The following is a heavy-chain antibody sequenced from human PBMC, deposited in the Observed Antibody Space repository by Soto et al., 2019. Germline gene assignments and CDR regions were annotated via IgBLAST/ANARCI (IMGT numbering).Heavy chain of an antibody. CDR1: GFTFKIYD. CDR3: ARATRRSTLVRGVTTALDY. Sequence: VGSLRLSCEASGFTFKIYDMNWVRQAPVKVLEWVSYISSTSGPIYYADSLKGRFTISRDNAKNSLFLQMNSLRDDDTAVYYCARATRRSTLVRGVTTALDYWGQGSLVTVSS. CDR2: ISSTSGPI. V-gene: IGHV3-21*01. J-gene: IGHJ4*02. D-gene: IGHD3-10*01.